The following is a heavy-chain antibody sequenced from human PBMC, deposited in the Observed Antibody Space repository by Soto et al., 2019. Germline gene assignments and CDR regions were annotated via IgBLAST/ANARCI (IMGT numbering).Heavy chain of an antibody. V-gene: IGHV4-4*02. CDR2: IYHSGST. CDR3: ASVLRWSNGDYYYYYGMDV. CDR1: GGSISSSNW. J-gene: IGHJ6*02. Sequence: KPSETLSLTCAVSGGSISSSNWCSWVRQPPGNGLEWIGEIYHSGSTNYNPSLKSRVTISVDKSKNQFSLKLSSVTAADTAVYSCASVLRWSNGDYYYYYGMDVWGQGTTVTVSS. D-gene: IGHD4-17*01.